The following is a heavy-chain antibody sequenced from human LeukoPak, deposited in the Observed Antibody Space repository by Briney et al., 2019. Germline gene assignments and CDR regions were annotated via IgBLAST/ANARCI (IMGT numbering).Heavy chain of an antibody. Sequence: GGSLRLSCAASGFSFSTFAMTWYRQAPGKGLEWVSTTTDTGGSTHYADAVEGRFTMSRDNSKNTLYLQVNSLRAEDTAMYYCARGVSMFIGGGDSWGLGTLVTVSS. V-gene: IGHV3-23*01. CDR1: GFSFSTFA. D-gene: IGHD3-3*02. J-gene: IGHJ4*02. CDR3: ARGVSMFIGGGDS. CDR2: TTDTGGST.